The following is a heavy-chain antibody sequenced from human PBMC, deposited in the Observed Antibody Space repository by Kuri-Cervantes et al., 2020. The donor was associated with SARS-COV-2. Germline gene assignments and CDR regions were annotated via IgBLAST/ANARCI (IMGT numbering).Heavy chain of an antibody. D-gene: IGHD2-2*01. J-gene: IGHJ3*02. CDR3: ARTHYATLLDI. Sequence: SETLSLTCTVSGGSISGYYWSWIRQPPGKGLEWIGYIYYSGSTNYNPSLKSRVTISVDTSKNQFSLKLSSVTAADTAVYYCARTHYATLLDIWGQGTMVTVSS. V-gene: IGHV4-59*01. CDR2: IYYSGST. CDR1: GGSISGYY.